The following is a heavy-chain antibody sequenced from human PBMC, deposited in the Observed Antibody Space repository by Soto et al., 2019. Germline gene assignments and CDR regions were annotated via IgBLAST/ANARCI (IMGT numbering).Heavy chain of an antibody. D-gene: IGHD4-17*01. CDR2: IGSAGDT. CDR3: AKADDGGTHFEN. J-gene: IGHJ4*02. CDR1: GFTVSRYD. Sequence: EVQLVESGGGLVQPGGPLRLSFAASGFTVSRYDRHGVRQATGKGLEWVSVIGSAGDTYYPGSVKGRFTISRENAQNSLYLQMTSLRAEDTAVYYCAKADDGGTHFENWGQGTLVTVSS. V-gene: IGHV3-13*01.